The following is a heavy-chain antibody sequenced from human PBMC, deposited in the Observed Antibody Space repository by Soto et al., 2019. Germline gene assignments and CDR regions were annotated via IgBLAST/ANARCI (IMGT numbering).Heavy chain of an antibody. J-gene: IGHJ5*02. CDR3: VRDGTKTLRDWFDP. CDR1: GASISCFY. CDR2: IYATGTT. V-gene: IGHV4-4*07. Sequence: PSETLSLTCTVSGASISCFYGSWIRKSAGKGLEWIGRIYATGTTDYNPSLKSRVMMSVDTSKKQFSLKLRSVTAADTAVYYCVRDGTKTLRDWFDPWGQAISVTVSS. D-gene: IGHD1-1*01.